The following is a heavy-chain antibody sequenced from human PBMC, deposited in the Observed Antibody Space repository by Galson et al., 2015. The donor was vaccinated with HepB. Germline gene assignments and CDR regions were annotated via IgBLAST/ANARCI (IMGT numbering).Heavy chain of an antibody. Sequence: SLRLSCAASGFTFSSYAMHWVRQAPGKGLEWVAVISYDGSNKYYADSVKGRFTISRDNSKNTLYLQMNSLRAEDTAVYYCARAHYSSSRYRFQHWGQGTLVTVSS. D-gene: IGHD6-13*01. CDR2: ISYDGSNK. V-gene: IGHV3-30*04. J-gene: IGHJ1*01. CDR1: GFTFSSYA. CDR3: ARAHYSSSRYRFQH.